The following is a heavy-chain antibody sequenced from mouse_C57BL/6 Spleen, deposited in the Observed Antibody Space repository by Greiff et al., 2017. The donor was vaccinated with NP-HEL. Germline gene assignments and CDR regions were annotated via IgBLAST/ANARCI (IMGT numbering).Heavy chain of an antibody. Sequence: VQLQESGAELVKPGASVKISCKASGYAFSSYWMNWVKQRPGKGLEWIGQIYPGDGDTNYNGKFKGKATLTADKSSSTAYMQLSSLTSEDSAVYFCARIYYDYDGFAYWGQGTLVTVSA. D-gene: IGHD2-4*01. J-gene: IGHJ3*01. CDR2: IYPGDGDT. CDR1: GYAFSSYW. V-gene: IGHV1-80*01. CDR3: ARIYYDYDGFAY.